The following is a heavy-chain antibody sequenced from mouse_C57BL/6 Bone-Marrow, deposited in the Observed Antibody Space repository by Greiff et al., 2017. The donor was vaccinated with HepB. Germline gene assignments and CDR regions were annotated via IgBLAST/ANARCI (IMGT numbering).Heavy chain of an antibody. D-gene: IGHD1-1*01. V-gene: IGHV1-26*01. CDR1: GYTFTDYY. CDR2: INPNNGGT. CDR3: ARCSYGSSYFYWYFDV. Sequence: EVQLQQSGPELVKPGASVKISCKASGYTFTDYYMNWVKQSHGKSLEWIGDINPNNGGTSYNQKFKGKATLTVDKSSSTAYMELRSLTSEDSAVYYCARCSYGSSYFYWYFDVWGTGTTVTVSS. J-gene: IGHJ1*03.